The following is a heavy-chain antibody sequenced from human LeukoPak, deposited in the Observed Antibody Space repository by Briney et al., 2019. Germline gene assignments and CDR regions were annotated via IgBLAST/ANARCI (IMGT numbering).Heavy chain of an antibody. CDR1: GYTFTGYY. CDR2: INPNSGGT. Sequence: GASVKVSCKASGYTFTGYYMHWVRQAPGQGLEWMGWINPNSGGTNYAQKFQGRVTMTRDTSISTAYMELSRLRSDDTAVYYCARDRVAYCSSTSCLRGWFDPWGQGTLVTVSS. V-gene: IGHV1-2*02. J-gene: IGHJ5*02. CDR3: ARDRVAYCSSTSCLRGWFDP. D-gene: IGHD2-2*01.